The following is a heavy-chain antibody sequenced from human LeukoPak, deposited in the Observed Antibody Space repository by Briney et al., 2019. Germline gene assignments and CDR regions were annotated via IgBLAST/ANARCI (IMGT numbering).Heavy chain of an antibody. Sequence: GGSLRLSCAASGFTFSNYWMSWVRQAPGKGLEWVANIKQDGSEKYYVDSVKGRFTISRDNAKNSLFLQMNSLRAEDTAVYYCARATYFDFWSGGYFDYWGQRTLVTVSS. CDR2: IKQDGSEK. D-gene: IGHD3-3*01. V-gene: IGHV3-7*01. CDR3: ARATYFDFWSGGYFDY. CDR1: GFTFSNYW. J-gene: IGHJ4*02.